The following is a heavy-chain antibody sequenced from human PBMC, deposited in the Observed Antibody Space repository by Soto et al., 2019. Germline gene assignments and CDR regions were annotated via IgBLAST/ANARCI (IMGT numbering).Heavy chain of an antibody. CDR3: AKDKEYYDFWSGPGAIGMDV. D-gene: IGHD3-3*01. J-gene: IGHJ6*02. CDR1: GFTFSSYG. V-gene: IGHV3-30*18. CDR2: ISYDGSNK. Sequence: GGSLRLSCAASGFTFSSYGMHWVRQAPGKGLEWVAVISYDGSNKYYADSVKGRFTISRDNSKNTLYLQMNSLRAEDTAVYYCAKDKEYYDFWSGPGAIGMDVWGQGTTVTVPS.